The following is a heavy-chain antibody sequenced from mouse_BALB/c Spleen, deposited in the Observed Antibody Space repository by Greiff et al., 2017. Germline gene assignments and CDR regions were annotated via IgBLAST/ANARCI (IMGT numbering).Heavy chain of an antibody. Sequence: VQLQQSGPSLVKPSQTLSLTCSVTGDSITSGYWNWIRKFPGNKLEYMGYISYSGSTYYNPSLKSRISVTRDTSKNQYYLQLNSVTTEDTATYYCARSPYYGSSYYYAMDYWGQGTSVTVSS. CDR3: ARSPYYGSSYYYAMDY. V-gene: IGHV3-8*02. D-gene: IGHD1-1*01. CDR2: ISYSGST. J-gene: IGHJ4*01. CDR1: GDSITSGY.